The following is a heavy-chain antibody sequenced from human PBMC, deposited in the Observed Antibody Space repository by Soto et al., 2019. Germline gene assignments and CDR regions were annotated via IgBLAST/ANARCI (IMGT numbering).Heavy chain of an antibody. CDR3: ARDLAHTGSYMS. J-gene: IGHJ5*02. CDR1: GGSISSSNW. Sequence: QVHLQESGPGLVKPSGTLSLICAVSGGSISSSNWWTWVRQPPGKGLEWIGEIYHSGSANYSPSLKSRVTMSVDKSKNQFSLTLDFVTAADTAVYYCARDLAHTGSYMSWGQGTLVTVSS. V-gene: IGHV4-4*02. CDR2: IYHSGSA. D-gene: IGHD1-26*01.